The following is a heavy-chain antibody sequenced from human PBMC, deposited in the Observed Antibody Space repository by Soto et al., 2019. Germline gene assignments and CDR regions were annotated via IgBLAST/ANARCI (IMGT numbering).Heavy chain of an antibody. CDR1: GGSIISYY. CDR2: IYSSGST. CDR3: ASHYYAILTGYSQYYFDH. V-gene: IGHV4-4*07. J-gene: IGHJ4*02. D-gene: IGHD3-9*01. Sequence: PSETLSLTCTFSGGSIISYYWNWSRQPAGQGLEWKGRIYSSGSTNYNPSLQSRVTMSVETYRTQFSLKLNSVTAADTALYYCASHYYAILTGYSQYYFDHWGQGTLVTVSS.